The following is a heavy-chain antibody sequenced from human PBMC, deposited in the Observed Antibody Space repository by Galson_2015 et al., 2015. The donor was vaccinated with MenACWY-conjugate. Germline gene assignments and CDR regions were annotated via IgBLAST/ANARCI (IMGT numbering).Heavy chain of an antibody. Sequence: SLRLSCAVSKFLLNNDWMNWVRQAPGKGLEWIGRIKRKIEGGTTDYAAPVKGRFTISRDDSKTTVYLQMNSLQTEDTAVYYCVADSSDTNDFALDYWGPGTLLTVSS. D-gene: IGHD5-18*01. V-gene: IGHV3-15*01. CDR2: IKRKIEGGTT. CDR1: KFLLNNDW. CDR3: VADSSDTNDFALDY. J-gene: IGHJ4*02.